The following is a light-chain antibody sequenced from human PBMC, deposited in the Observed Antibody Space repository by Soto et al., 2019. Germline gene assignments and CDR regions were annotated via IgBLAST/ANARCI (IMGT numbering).Light chain of an antibody. CDR1: QRVSSN. V-gene: IGKV3-15*01. Sequence: EIVMTQSPATLSVSPGERATLSCRASQRVSSNLAWYQQKPGQAPSLLIYDASTRAAGIPARFSGSGSGTEFTLTISSLQSEDFAVYYCQQYNNWPLYTFGQGTKLEIK. CDR3: QQYNNWPLYT. J-gene: IGKJ2*01. CDR2: DAS.